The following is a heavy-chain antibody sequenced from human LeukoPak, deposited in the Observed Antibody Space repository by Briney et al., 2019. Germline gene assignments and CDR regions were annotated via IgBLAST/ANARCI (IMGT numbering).Heavy chain of an antibody. CDR2: ISYDGSNK. V-gene: IGHV3-30*04. D-gene: IGHD3-16*01. CDR3: ARDAVPLLIGWYFDY. Sequence: GGSLRLSCAASGFTFSSYAMHWVRQAPGKGLEWVAVISYDGSNKYYADSVKGRFTISRDNSKNTLYLQMNSLRAEDTAVYYCARDAVPLLIGWYFDYWGQGTLVTVSS. J-gene: IGHJ4*02. CDR1: GFTFSSYA.